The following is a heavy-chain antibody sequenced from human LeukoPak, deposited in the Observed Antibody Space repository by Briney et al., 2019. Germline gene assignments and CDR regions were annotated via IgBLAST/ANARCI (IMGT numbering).Heavy chain of an antibody. Sequence: GGSLRLSCAASGFTFDTYWMSWVRQAPGKGLEWVANIKQDGSEKDYVDSVKGRFTISRDNAKNSLYLQMNSLRAEDTGVYYCARQVGAFYFYYYMDVWGKGTTVTISS. V-gene: IGHV3-7*01. CDR2: IKQDGSEK. CDR1: GFTFDTYW. J-gene: IGHJ6*03. CDR3: ARQVGAFYFYYYMDV. D-gene: IGHD1-26*01.